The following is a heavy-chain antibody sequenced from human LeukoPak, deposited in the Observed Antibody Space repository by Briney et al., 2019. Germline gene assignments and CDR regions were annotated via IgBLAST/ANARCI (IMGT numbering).Heavy chain of an antibody. CDR3: ATEDVVVPTAAQRPIDF. J-gene: IGHJ4*02. CDR1: GGSIRNSSFF. Sequence: SETLSLTCTVSGGSIRNSSFFWGWVRQSPGKGLEWIASIYCSGSTYYNPSIKSRVTTTLDTTNHQFSLTLNSVTAADTAVYYCATEDVVVPTAAQRPIDFWGQGKLVTVSS. V-gene: IGHV4-39*02. CDR2: IYCSGST. D-gene: IGHD2-2*01.